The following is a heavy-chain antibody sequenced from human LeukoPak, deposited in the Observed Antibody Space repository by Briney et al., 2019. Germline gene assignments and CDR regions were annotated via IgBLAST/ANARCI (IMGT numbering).Heavy chain of an antibody. Sequence: PGGSLRLSCAASEFSFSGYGMYWVRQAPRNGLEWSSGIYGTGGVIKYADSVKGRFTISRDNSENILYLQMDSLRVEDTAMYYCAKDRVPDSGYDIDYWGQGTLVTVSS. J-gene: IGHJ4*02. D-gene: IGHD5-12*01. CDR3: AKDRVPDSGYDIDY. V-gene: IGHV3-23*01. CDR2: IYGTGGVI. CDR1: EFSFSGYG.